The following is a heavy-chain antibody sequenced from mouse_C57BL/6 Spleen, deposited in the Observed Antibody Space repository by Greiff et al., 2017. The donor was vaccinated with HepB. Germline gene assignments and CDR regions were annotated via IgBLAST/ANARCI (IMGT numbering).Heavy chain of an antibody. CDR2: INPGSGGT. J-gene: IGHJ2*01. D-gene: IGHD1-1*01. Sequence: VHLQQSGAELVRPGTSVKVSCKASGYAFTNYLIEWVKQRPGQGLEWIGVINPGSGGTNYNEKFKGKATLTADKSSSTAYMQLSSLTSEDSAVYFCARRGYGSSYGYFDYWGQGTTLTVSS. CDR1: GYAFTNYL. CDR3: ARRGYGSSYGYFDY. V-gene: IGHV1-54*01.